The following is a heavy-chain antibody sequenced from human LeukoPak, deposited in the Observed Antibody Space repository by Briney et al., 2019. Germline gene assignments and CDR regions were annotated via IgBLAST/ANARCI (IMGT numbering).Heavy chain of an antibody. V-gene: IGHV4-34*01. Sequence: PSETLSLTCTVSGGSISSYYWSWLRQPPGKGLEWIGEINHSGSTNYNPSLKSRVTISVDTSKNQFSLKLSSVTAADTAVYYCARGRNRVGYDSSGYYPRGNYYYYMDVWGKGTTVTVSS. CDR1: GGSISSYY. D-gene: IGHD3-22*01. CDR3: ARGRNRVGYDSSGYYPRGNYYYYMDV. CDR2: INHSGST. J-gene: IGHJ6*03.